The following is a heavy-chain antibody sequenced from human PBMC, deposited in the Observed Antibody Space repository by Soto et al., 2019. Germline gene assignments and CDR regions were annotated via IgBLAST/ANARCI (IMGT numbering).Heavy chain of an antibody. CDR2: ISFDGDK. D-gene: IGHD2-8*02. CDR1: GFSFSTYS. V-gene: IGHV3-30*03. Sequence: VQLVESGGGQVKPGGSLRLSCAASGFSFSTYSMNWVRQAPGKGLEWVALISFDGDKYYVDSVKGRFTISRDNPTNTVYLQMNRLRPEDTGVYYCARDYARGWCQFWGQGTLVTVSS. J-gene: IGHJ4*02. CDR3: ARDYARGWCQF.